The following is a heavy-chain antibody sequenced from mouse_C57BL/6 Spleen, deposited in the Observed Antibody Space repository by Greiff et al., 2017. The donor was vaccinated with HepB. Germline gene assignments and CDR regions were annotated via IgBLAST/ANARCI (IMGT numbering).Heavy chain of an antibody. D-gene: IGHD1-1*01. V-gene: IGHV5-17*01. CDR2: ISSGSSTI. Sequence: DVMLVESGGGLVKPGGSLKLSCAASGFTFSDYGMHWVRQAPEKGLEWVAYISSGSSTIYYADTVKGRFTISRDNAKNNLFLQMTSLRSEDTAMYYCARERGVVADWYFDVWGTGTTVTVSS. CDR3: ARERGVVADWYFDV. J-gene: IGHJ1*03. CDR1: GFTFSDYG.